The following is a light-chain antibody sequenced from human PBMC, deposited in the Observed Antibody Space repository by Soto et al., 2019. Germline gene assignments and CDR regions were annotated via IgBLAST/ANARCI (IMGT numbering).Light chain of an antibody. J-gene: IGKJ1*01. CDR2: VAS. CDR1: QSIGRF. CDR3: QHYNSYSEA. Sequence: DIQTTQSPSSLSASVGDRVTITCRASQSIGRFLNWHQQKPGKAPNVLINVASTLKSGVPSRFSGSGSGTEFTLTISSLQPDDFATYYRQHYNSYSEAFGQGTKVDIK. V-gene: IGKV1-5*01.